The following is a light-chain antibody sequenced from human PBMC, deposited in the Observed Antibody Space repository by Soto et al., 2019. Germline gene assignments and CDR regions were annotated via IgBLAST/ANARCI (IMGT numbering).Light chain of an antibody. V-gene: IGKV3-20*01. CDR1: QSVNSN. Sequence: IVLIQSPATLSVSPGERATLSCRASQSVNSNLAWYQQKPGQAPRLLISGASSRATGIPDRFSGSGSGTDFALTINRLEPDDFAVYYCQQYGKSPLTFGQGTKVDI. CDR2: GAS. J-gene: IGKJ1*01. CDR3: QQYGKSPLT.